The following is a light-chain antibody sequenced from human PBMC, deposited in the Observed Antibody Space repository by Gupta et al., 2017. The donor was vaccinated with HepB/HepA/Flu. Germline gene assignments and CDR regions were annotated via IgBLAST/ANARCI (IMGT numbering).Light chain of an antibody. Sequence: QSALTQPASVSASPGQSITTSCTGTSSDVGTYIYVSWYQQYPGKAPKLMIYDVSHRPSGVSNRFSGSKSGNTASLTISGLQAEDEADYHCSSYTSSTSVVFGGGTKVTVL. J-gene: IGLJ2*01. V-gene: IGLV2-14*03. CDR3: SSYTSSTSVV. CDR2: DVS. CDR1: SSDVGTYIY.